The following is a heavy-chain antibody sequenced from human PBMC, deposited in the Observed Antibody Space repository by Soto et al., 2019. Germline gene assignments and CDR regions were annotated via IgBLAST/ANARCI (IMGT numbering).Heavy chain of an antibody. CDR2: ISYDGSNK. D-gene: IGHD6-19*01. CDR1: GFTFSIYG. J-gene: IGHJ6*02. V-gene: IGHV3-30*18. Sequence: GGALRLSCAASGFTFSIYGMHLVRQAPGKGLEWVAVISYDGSNKYYADSVKGRFTIYRDNSKNTLYLQMNSLRAEETAVYYCAKDLSQQWLAHYHYGMDVWDQGPTVTVSS. CDR3: AKDLSQQWLAHYHYGMDV.